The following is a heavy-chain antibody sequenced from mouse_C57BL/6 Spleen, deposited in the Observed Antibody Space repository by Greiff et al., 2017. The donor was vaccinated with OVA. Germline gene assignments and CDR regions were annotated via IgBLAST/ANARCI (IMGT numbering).Heavy chain of an antibody. CDR2: IYPGSGST. D-gene: IGHD2-1*01. J-gene: IGHJ4*01. Sequence: VQLQQPGAELVKPGASVKMSCKASGYTFTSYWITWVKQRPGQGLEWIGDIYPGSGSTNYNEKFKSKATLTVDTSSSTAYMQLSSLTSEDSAVYYCARGGRNYGNGYALDYWGQGTTVTVSS. CDR3: ARGGRNYGNGYALDY. V-gene: IGHV1-55*01. CDR1: GYTFTSYW.